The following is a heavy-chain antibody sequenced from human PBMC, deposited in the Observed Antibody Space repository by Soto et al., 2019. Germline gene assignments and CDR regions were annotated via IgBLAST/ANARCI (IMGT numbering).Heavy chain of an antibody. CDR1: GFTFGASA. J-gene: IGHJ4*02. Sequence: GGSLRLSCGASGFTFGASALQWVRQASGKGLEWLGRIGSRGETYATTYAASVKGRFTISRDDSKKTAYLQMNSLRAEDTAVYYCARVMLGSTRNDPDYWGQGTLVTVSS. CDR2: IGSRGETYAT. V-gene: IGHV3-73*01. D-gene: IGHD3-10*01. CDR3: ARVMLGSTRNDPDY.